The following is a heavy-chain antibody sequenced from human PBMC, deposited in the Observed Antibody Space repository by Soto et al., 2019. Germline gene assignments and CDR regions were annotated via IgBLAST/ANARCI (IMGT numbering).Heavy chain of an antibody. CDR1: GFTFSILT. V-gene: IGHV3-21*01. J-gene: IGHJ6*02. CDR3: ARGSGGLDV. Sequence: EVQLVESGGGLVKPGGSLRLSCAASGFTFSILTMNWVRQAPGKGLEWVSSFSSVSSYIYYADSVKGRFTISRDNAKNSLYLQMNSLTAEDTAVYYCARGSGGLDVWGQGTTVTVSS. CDR2: FSSVSSYI. D-gene: IGHD3-10*01.